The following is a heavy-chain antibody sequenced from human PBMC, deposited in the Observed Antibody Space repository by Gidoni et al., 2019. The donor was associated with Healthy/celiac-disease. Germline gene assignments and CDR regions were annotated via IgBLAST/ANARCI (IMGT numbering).Heavy chain of an antibody. CDR2: ISYDGSNK. Sequence: QVQLVESGGGVVQPGRSLRLSCAASGFPFGSYGMHWVRQPPGKGLEWVAVISYDGSNKYYADSVKGRFTISRDNSKNTLYLQMNSLRAEDTAVYYCAKDSSSSYYYGMDVWGQGTTVTVSS. CDR3: AKDSSSSYYYGMDV. D-gene: IGHD6-13*01. J-gene: IGHJ6*02. CDR1: GFPFGSYG. V-gene: IGHV3-30*18.